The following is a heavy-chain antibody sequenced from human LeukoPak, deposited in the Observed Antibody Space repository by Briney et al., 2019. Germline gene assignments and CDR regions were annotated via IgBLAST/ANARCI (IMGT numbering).Heavy chain of an antibody. CDR2: INPSGGST. J-gene: IGHJ4*02. D-gene: IGHD3-3*01. CDR1: GYTFTGYY. Sequence: ASVKVSCKASGYTFTGYYMHWVRQAPGQGLEWMGVINPSGGSTSYAQKFQGRVTMTRDTSTSTVYMELSSLRSEDTAVYFCARVWSGYPSFDYWGQGILVTVSS. CDR3: ARVWSGYPSFDY. V-gene: IGHV1-46*01.